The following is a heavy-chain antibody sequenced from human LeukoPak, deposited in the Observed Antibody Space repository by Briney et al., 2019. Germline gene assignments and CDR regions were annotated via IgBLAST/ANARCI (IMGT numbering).Heavy chain of an antibody. CDR2: IIPIFGTA. V-gene: IGHV1-69*05. Sequence: SVKVSCKASGGTFSSYAISWVRQAPGQGLEWMGGIIPIFGTANYAQKFQGRVTITTDEPTSTAYMELSSLRSEDTAVYYCAGPYYDILTGYYKGYYNYMDVWGKGTTVTVSS. CDR3: AGPYYDILTGYYKGYYNYMDV. CDR1: GGTFSSYA. J-gene: IGHJ6*03. D-gene: IGHD3-9*01.